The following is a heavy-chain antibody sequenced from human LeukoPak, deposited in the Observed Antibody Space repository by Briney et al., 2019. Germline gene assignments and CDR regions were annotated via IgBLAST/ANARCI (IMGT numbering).Heavy chain of an antibody. CDR1: GFTFSSYA. D-gene: IGHD3-10*01. V-gene: IGHV3-23*01. CDR3: AKSYYHGSGSPSLDY. J-gene: IGHJ4*02. Sequence: GGSLRLSCAASGFTFSSYAMTWVRQAPGKGLEWVSGFSGGNGATYYADSVKGRFTISTDNSKNTLYLQMNSLRVEDTAVYYCAKSYYHGSGSPSLDYWGQGTLVTVSS. CDR2: FSGGNGAT.